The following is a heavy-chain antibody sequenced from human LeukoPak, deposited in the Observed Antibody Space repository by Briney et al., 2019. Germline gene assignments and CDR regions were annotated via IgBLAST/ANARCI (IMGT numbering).Heavy chain of an antibody. CDR1: GFSVSNSH. D-gene: IGHD3-22*01. CDR3: ARGQLESYYYDRSGYFDN. Sequence: GGSLRLSCAASGFSVSNSHMSWVRQAPGKGLEWVSVFYSGGSAYYADSVKDRFTISRDNSKNTLNLQMNSLRAEDTAVYYCARGQLESYYYDRSGYFDNWGQGNLVTVSS. J-gene: IGHJ4*02. V-gene: IGHV3-66*01. CDR2: FYSGGSA.